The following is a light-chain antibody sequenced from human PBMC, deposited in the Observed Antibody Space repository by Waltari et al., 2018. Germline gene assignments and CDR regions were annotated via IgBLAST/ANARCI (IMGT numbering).Light chain of an antibody. CDR2: GAS. V-gene: IGKV3-20*01. J-gene: IGKJ1*01. CDR1: RSFTRA. CDR3: QQYYRLPLT. Sequence: DIELTQSPHTLSVSLGDRDTRSCRTSRSFTRALTWYQQKPGQAPRLLIYGASKRATGIPDRFSGSGSGTDFSLTISSLEPEDFAVYYCQQYYRLPLTFGQGTKVEVK.